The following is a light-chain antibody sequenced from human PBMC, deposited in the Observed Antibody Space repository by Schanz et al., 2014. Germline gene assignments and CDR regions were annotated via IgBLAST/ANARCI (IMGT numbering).Light chain of an antibody. CDR2: GAS. Sequence: EVVMTQSPTTLSLSPGERATLSCRASQSVSSSYLAWYQQKPGQAPRLLIYGASSRATGIPDRFSGSGSGTDFTLTISSLQSEDFAVYYCQQYNNWPPWTFGQGTKVEV. CDR1: QSVSSSY. J-gene: IGKJ1*01. CDR3: QQYNNWPPWT. V-gene: IGKV3D-15*01.